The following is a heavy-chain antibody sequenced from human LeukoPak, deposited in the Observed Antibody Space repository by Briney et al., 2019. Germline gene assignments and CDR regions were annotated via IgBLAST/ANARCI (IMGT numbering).Heavy chain of an antibody. CDR1: GYSISNGYY. V-gene: IGHV4-38-2*02. CDR3: ARVSGIAAAGSFDY. CDR2: IYHSGST. J-gene: IGHJ4*02. D-gene: IGHD6-13*01. Sequence: SETPSLTCTVSGYSISNGYYWGWIRQPPGKGLEWIGSIYHSGSTYYNPSLKSRVTISVDTSKNQFSLKLSSVTAADTAVYYCARVSGIAAAGSFDYWGQGTLVTVSS.